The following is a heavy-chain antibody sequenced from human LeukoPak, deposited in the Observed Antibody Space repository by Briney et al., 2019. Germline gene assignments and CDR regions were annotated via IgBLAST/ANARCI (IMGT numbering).Heavy chain of an antibody. CDR3: AREGEYSSSSFIRDWFDP. CDR2: IIPIFGTA. CDR1: GGTFSSYA. Sequence: SVKVSCKASGGTFSSYAISWVRQAPGQGLEWMGGIIPIFGTANYAQKFQGRVTITTDESTSTAYMELSCLRSEDTAVYYCAREGEYSSSSFIRDWFDPWGQGTLVTVSS. D-gene: IGHD6-6*01. V-gene: IGHV1-69*05. J-gene: IGHJ5*02.